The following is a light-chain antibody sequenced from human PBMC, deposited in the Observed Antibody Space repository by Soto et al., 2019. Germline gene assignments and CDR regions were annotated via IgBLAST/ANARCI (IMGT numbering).Light chain of an antibody. J-gene: IGLJ2*01. CDR3: QSYDSSLSVV. CDR1: SSNIGAGYD. CDR2: GNS. Sequence: QSVLTQPPSVSGAPGQRVTIYCTGSSSNIGAGYDVHWYQQLPGTAPKLPIYGNSNRPSGVPDRFSGSKSGTSASLAITGLQAEDEADYSCQSYDSSLSVVFGGGTKLTAL. V-gene: IGLV1-40*01.